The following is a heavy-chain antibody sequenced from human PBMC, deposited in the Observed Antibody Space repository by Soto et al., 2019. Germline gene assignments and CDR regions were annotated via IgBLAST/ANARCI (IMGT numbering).Heavy chain of an antibody. D-gene: IGHD3-3*01. CDR1: GFTFSGYY. CDR2: VSSSGYTI. V-gene: IGHV3-11*01. Sequence: QVQLVESGGGLVKPGGALRLSCEASGFTFSGYYMTWIRQAPGKGLEWISYVSSSGYTIRYADSVEGRFTVARDDAKKTLYLQMKSLGAEDTAVYYCTTGRVGRSEDWGQGTLVTVSS. CDR3: TTGRVGRSED. J-gene: IGHJ4*02.